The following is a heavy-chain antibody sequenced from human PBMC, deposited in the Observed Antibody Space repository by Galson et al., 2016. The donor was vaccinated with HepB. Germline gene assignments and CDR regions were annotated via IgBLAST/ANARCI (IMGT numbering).Heavy chain of an antibody. CDR3: ARDRDPAGFDY. CDR1: GVTFSSYS. Sequence: SLRLSCAASGVTFSSYSMNWVRQAPGKGLEWVSSISRRSSYIYYANSVKGRFTISRDNAKNSLYLQMNSLRAEDTAVYYCARDRDPAGFDYWGQGTLVTVSS. J-gene: IGHJ4*02. V-gene: IGHV3-21*01. CDR2: ISRRSSYI. D-gene: IGHD3-10*01.